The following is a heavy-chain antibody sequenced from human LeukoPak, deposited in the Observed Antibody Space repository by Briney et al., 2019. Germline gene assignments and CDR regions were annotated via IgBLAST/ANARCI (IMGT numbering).Heavy chain of an antibody. CDR1: GGSISSYY. Sequence: NPSETLSLTCTVSGGSISSYYWSWIRQPPGKGLEWIGYIYYSGSTNYNPSLKSRVTISVDTSKNQFSLKLSSVTAADTAVYYCARDSSRYCTNGVCFDSAFDIWGQGTMVTVSS. J-gene: IGHJ3*02. CDR3: ARDSSRYCTNGVCFDSAFDI. CDR2: IYYSGST. D-gene: IGHD2-8*01. V-gene: IGHV4-59*01.